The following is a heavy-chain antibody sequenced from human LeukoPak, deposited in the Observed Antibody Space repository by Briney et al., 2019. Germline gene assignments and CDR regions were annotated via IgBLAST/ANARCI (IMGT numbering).Heavy chain of an antibody. CDR2: THHSGAT. CDR3: TREVWGSTFPDY. D-gene: IGHD7-27*01. CDR1: GYSISSGYF. V-gene: IGHV4-38-2*02. Sequence: SETLSLTCSVSGYSISSGYFWGWIRQPPGKGPEWIATTHHSGATYYNPSLKSRVTLSVDTSKNQVSLKMTSVTAADTAVYYCTREVWGSTFPDYWDQGTLVTVSS. J-gene: IGHJ4*02.